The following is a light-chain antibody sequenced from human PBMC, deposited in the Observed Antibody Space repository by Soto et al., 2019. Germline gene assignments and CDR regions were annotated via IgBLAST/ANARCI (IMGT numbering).Light chain of an antibody. CDR1: QSVLYSSDNRNY. V-gene: IGKV4-1*01. CDR3: QQHDSSPRT. J-gene: IGKJ1*01. Sequence: DIVMTQSPDSLAVSLGERATINCKSSQSVLYSSDNRNYLAWYQQKPGQPPRLLIHWASTRESGVPDRFSGSGSGTDFTLTISSLQAEDVAVYYCQQHDSSPRTFGQGTKVEIQ. CDR2: WAS.